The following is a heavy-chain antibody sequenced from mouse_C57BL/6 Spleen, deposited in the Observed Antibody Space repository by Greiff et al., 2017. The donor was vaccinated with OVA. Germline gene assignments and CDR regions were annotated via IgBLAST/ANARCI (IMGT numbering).Heavy chain of an antibody. V-gene: IGHV1-64*01. Sequence: QVQLKQPGAELVKPGASVKLSCKASGYTFSNYWMHWVKQRPGQGLEWIGMIHPNSGSTNYNEKFKNKATLTVDKSSSTVYMEFSSLTSEDSAVYYCARGGYPVWGQGTTLTVSS. CDR2: IHPNSGST. D-gene: IGHD2-14*01. CDR3: ARGGYPV. J-gene: IGHJ2*01. CDR1: GYTFSNYW.